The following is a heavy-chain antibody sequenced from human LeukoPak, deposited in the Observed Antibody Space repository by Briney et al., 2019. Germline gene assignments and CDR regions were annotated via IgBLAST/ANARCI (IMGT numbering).Heavy chain of an antibody. CDR1: KFTFSSYA. Sequence: PGGSLRLSCAASKFTFSSYAIHWVRQAPGKGLEWVAVISYDGSNKYYADSVKGRFTISRDNSKNTLYLQMNSLRAEDTAVYYCATGRDGYNLDYWGQGTLVTVSS. J-gene: IGHJ4*02. D-gene: IGHD5-24*01. CDR3: ATGRDGYNLDY. V-gene: IGHV3-30-3*01. CDR2: ISYDGSNK.